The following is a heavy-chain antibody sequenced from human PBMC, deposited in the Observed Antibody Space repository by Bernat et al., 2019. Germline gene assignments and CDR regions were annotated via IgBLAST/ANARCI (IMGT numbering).Heavy chain of an antibody. CDR2: ISSDGSTT. V-gene: IGHV3-74*01. D-gene: IGHD2-15*01. CDR3: TRDFTPHDFDY. Sequence: EVQLVESGGGLVQPGGSLRPSCAVSGFTFSNYWMHWVRQAPGKGLVWVSRISSDGSTTRYADSGKGRFTISRDNAKNTLYLQMTSLRVEDTAVYYCTRDFTPHDFDYWGQGTLVTVSS. CDR1: GFTFSNYW. J-gene: IGHJ4*02.